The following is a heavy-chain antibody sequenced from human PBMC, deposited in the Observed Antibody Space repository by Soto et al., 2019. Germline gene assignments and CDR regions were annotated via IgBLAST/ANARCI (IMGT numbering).Heavy chain of an antibody. CDR2: ISGSGGST. D-gene: IGHD6-13*01. CDR1: GFTFSSYA. Sequence: GGSLRLSCAASGFTFSSYAVSWVRQAPGKGLEWVSAISGSGGSTYYADSVKGRFTISRDNSKNTLYLQMNSLRAEDTAVYYCAKSGAQQKRGYFQHWGQGTLVTVSS. V-gene: IGHV3-23*01. J-gene: IGHJ1*01. CDR3: AKSGAQQKRGYFQH.